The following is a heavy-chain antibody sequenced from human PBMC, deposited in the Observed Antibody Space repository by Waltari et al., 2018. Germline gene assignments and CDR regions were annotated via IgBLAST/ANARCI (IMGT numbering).Heavy chain of an antibody. V-gene: IGHV4-34*01. Sequence: QVQLQQWGAGLLKPSETLSLTSVVYGGSFGGYYWCWIRQPPGKGLEWIGEINHSGSTNYNPSLKSRVTISVDTSKNQFSLKLSSVTAADTAVYYCARGQGYCSGGSCYIDYWGQGTLVTVSS. CDR2: INHSGST. CDR1: GGSFGGYY. D-gene: IGHD2-15*01. CDR3: ARGQGYCSGGSCYIDY. J-gene: IGHJ4*02.